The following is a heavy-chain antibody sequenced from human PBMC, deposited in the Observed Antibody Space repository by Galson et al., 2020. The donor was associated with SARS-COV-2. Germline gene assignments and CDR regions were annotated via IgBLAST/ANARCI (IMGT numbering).Heavy chain of an antibody. D-gene: IGHD3-22*01. CDR1: GFTFSSYS. J-gene: IGHJ4*02. Sequence: AGSLRLSCAASGFTFSSYSMNWVRQAPGKGLEWVSYISSSSSTIYYADSVKGRFTISRDNAKNSLYLQMNSLRAEDTAVYYCARGSLTMIVFVDYWGQGTLVTVSS. CDR2: ISSSSSTI. CDR3: ARGSLTMIVFVDY. V-gene: IGHV3-48*04.